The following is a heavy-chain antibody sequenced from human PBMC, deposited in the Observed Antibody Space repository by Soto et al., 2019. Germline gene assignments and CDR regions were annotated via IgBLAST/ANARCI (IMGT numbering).Heavy chain of an antibody. CDR3: ARGNYPNCGGGTCSDQ. J-gene: IGHJ4*02. CDR1: GYTFTSYG. D-gene: IGHD2-15*01. CDR2: ISAYNGNT. Sequence: VSVKVSCKASGYTFTSYGISWVRQAPGQGLEWMGWISAYNGNTNYAQKLQGRVTMTTDTSTSTAYMELRSLRAEDTAVYYCARGNYPNCGGGTCSDQWGQGTLVTVSS. V-gene: IGHV1-18*01.